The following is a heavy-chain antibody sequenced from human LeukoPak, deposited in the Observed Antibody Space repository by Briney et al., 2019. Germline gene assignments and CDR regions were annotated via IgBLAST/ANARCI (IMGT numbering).Heavy chain of an antibody. J-gene: IGHJ4*02. V-gene: IGHV4-39*01. CDR3: AGAPRYCSGGSCPGLFDY. CDR1: GGSISSSSYY. CDR2: IYYSGST. Sequence: SETLSLTCTVSGGSISSSSYYWGWIRQPPGTGLEWIGSIYYSGSTYYNPSLKSRVTISVDTSKNQFSLKLSSVTAADTAVYYCAGAPRYCSGGSCPGLFDYWGQGTLVTVSS. D-gene: IGHD2-15*01.